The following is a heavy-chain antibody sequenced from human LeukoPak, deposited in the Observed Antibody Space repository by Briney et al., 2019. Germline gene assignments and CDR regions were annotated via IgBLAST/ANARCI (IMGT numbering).Heavy chain of an antibody. CDR2: INWNGGST. CDR1: GFSFDVRG. J-gene: IGHJ3*02. Sequence: GGSLTLSCAASGFSFDVRGMSWVRQAPRKGLEWVSGINWNGGSTGYADSVTGRFIISGDNAKNSLYLQMNSLRAEDTALYYCAREIVGARDAFDSWGQGTMVTLSS. D-gene: IGHD1-26*01. V-gene: IGHV3-20*04. CDR3: AREIVGARDAFDS.